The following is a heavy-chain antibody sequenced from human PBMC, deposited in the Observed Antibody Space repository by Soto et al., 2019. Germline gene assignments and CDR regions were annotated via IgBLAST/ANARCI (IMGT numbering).Heavy chain of an antibody. CDR3: ARDLLELTRYYCMDV. V-gene: IGHV3-21*01. D-gene: IGHD1-7*01. CDR1: GFTFSSYS. J-gene: IGHJ6*02. Sequence: EVQLVEAGGGLVKPGGSLRLSCAASGFTFSSYSMNWVRQAPGKGLEWVSSISSSSSYIYYADSVKGRFTTSRDNAKNALDLQMNSLKAEDTAVYYCARDLLELTRYYCMDVWGRGTTVTVSS. CDR2: ISSSSSYI.